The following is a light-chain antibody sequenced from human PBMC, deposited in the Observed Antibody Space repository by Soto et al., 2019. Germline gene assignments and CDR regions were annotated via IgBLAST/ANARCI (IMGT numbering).Light chain of an antibody. Sequence: EIVLTQSPGTLSLSPGERATLSCRASQSVSSSYLAWYQQTPGQAPRLLIYGASSMATGIPDRFSGSGSGTAFTFTISRLEPEDFAVYYSQQYGSSPYTFGQGTKLEIK. CDR2: GAS. V-gene: IGKV3-20*01. J-gene: IGKJ2*01. CDR1: QSVSSSY. CDR3: QQYGSSPYT.